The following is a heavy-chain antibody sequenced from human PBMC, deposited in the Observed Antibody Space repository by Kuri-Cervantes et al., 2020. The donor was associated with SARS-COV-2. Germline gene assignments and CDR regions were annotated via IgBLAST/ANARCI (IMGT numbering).Heavy chain of an antibody. J-gene: IGHJ4*02. Sequence: GESLKISCAASGFTFNTCAMHWVRQAPGKGLEWVAMVSSDGTNQSYADSVKGRFTISRDNSKNTLHLQIISLRTEDTGVFYCARARVGFFDFWGQGALVTVSS. V-gene: IGHV3-30*04. CDR1: GFTFNTCA. D-gene: IGHD3-10*01. CDR3: ARARVGFFDF. CDR2: VSSDGTNQ.